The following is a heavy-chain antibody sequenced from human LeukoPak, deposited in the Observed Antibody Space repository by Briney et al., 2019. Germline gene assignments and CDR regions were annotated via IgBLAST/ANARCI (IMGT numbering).Heavy chain of an antibody. V-gene: IGHV7-4-1*02. CDR1: GYTFTSYA. Sequence: ASVKVSCKASGYTFTSYAMNWVRQAPGQGLEWMGWINTNTGNPTYAQGFTGRFVFSLDTSVSTAYLQISSLKAEDTAVYYCARDPHSSSWYPYYYYYMDVWGKGTTVTVSS. CDR3: ARDPHSSSWYPYYYYYMDV. CDR2: INTNTGNP. J-gene: IGHJ6*03. D-gene: IGHD6-13*01.